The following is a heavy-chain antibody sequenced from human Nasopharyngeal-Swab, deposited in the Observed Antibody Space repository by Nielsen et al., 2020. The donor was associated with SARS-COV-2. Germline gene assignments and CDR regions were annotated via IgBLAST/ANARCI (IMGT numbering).Heavy chain of an antibody. V-gene: IGHV4-34*01. CDR3: ARDRGWGSTVTTFRGYYYYYMDV. D-gene: IGHD4-17*01. Sequence: SETLSLTCAVYGGSFSGYYWSWIRQPPGKGLEWIGEINHSGSTNYNPSLKSRVTISVDTSKNQFSLKLTSVTAADTAVYYCARDRGWGSTVTTFRGYYYYYMDVWGKGTTVTVSS. CDR1: GGSFSGYY. J-gene: IGHJ6*03. CDR2: INHSGST.